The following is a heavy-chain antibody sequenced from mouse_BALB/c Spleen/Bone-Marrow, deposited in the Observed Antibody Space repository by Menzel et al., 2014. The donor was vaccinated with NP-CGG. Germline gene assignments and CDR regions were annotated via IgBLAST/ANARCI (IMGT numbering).Heavy chain of an antibody. D-gene: IGHD1-1*01. Sequence: QVQLKQSGAELMKPGASVKISRKATGYTFSSYWIEWVKQRPGHGLEWIGGILPGRGSTNYNEKFKGKATFTSDTSSNTAYMQLSSLTSEDSAVYYCARWDTTAMDYWGQGTSVTVSS. CDR2: ILPGRGST. V-gene: IGHV1-9*01. J-gene: IGHJ4*01. CDR1: GYTFSSYW. CDR3: ARWDTTAMDY.